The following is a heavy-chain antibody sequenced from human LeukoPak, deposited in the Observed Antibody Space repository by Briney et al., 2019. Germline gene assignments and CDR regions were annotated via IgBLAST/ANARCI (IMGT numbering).Heavy chain of an antibody. Sequence: PGGSLRLSCTASGFTFGDYAMSWVRQAPGKGLEWVANIKEDGSEKYYVDSVKGRFTISRDNAKNSLYLQMNSLRAEDTAVYYCARIGPHFTFYNYYSLDVWGQGTTVTVSS. CDR1: GFTFGDYA. D-gene: IGHD2/OR15-2a*01. J-gene: IGHJ6*02. CDR3: ARIGPHFTFYNYYSLDV. V-gene: IGHV3-7*01. CDR2: IKEDGSEK.